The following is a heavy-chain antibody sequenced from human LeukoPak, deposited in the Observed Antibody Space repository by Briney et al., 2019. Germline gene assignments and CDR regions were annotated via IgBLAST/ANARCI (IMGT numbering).Heavy chain of an antibody. CDR1: GFTFSNYY. CDR3: AKAASASYSDY. CDR2: ISGSGGTT. V-gene: IGHV3-23*01. Sequence: GGSLRLSCAASGFTFSNYYMSWVRQAPGKGLEWVSAISGSGGTTYYADSVRGRFTISRDNSRNTLYLQMNTLSAEDTAVYYCAKAASASYSDYWGQGTLVTVSS. D-gene: IGHD3-3*01. J-gene: IGHJ4*02.